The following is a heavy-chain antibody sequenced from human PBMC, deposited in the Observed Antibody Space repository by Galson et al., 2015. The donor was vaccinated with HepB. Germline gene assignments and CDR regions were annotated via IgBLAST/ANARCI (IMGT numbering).Heavy chain of an antibody. J-gene: IGHJ6*03. CDR2: ISYDGSKK. Sequence: GIHWVRQAPGKGLEWVAVISYDGSKKSYSDSVKGRFTISRDNSKNTVYLQMNSLRPEDTAMYFCAKDPVGSGFYYYMDAWGKGTTVTVSS. CDR3: AKDPVGSGFYYYMDA. D-gene: IGHD6-25*01. V-gene: IGHV3-30*18. CDR1: G.